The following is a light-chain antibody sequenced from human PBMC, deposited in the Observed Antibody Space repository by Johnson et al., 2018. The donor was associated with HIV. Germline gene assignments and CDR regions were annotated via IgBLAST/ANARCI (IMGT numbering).Light chain of an antibody. J-gene: IGLJ1*01. CDR3: GTWDASLSVNV. Sequence: QSVLTQPPSVSAAPGRRVTVSCSGRSSNIGDHSVSWFQHLPGPAPNLLTYDNTRRPSGVPDRFPGSRSGPSATLALTGLQSGDEADYYCGTWDASLSVNVFGAGTKVTVL. V-gene: IGLV1-51*02. CDR1: SSNIGDHS. CDR2: DNT.